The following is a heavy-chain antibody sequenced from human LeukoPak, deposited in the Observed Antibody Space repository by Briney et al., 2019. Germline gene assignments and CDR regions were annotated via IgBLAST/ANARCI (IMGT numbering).Heavy chain of an antibody. CDR2: INSDGSST. D-gene: IGHD3-3*01. J-gene: IGHJ4*02. CDR1: GFTFSSYW. V-gene: IGHV3-74*01. Sequence: GGSLRLSCAASGFTFSSYWMHWVRQAPGKGLVWVSRINSDGSSTSYADSVKGRFTISRDNAKNTLYLQMNSLRAEGTAVYYCARTAGHYDFWSGYFYYFDYWGQGTLVTVSS. CDR3: ARTAGHYDFWSGYFYYFDY.